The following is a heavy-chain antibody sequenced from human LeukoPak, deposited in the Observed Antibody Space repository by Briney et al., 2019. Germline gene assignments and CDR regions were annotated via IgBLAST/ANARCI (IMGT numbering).Heavy chain of an antibody. CDR3: ARGALRYSDY. CDR2: IYSGGST. D-gene: IGHD3-9*01. Sequence: GGSLRLSCAASGFTVSSNYMSWVRQAPGKGLEWVSVIYSGGSTYYAASVKGRFTISRDNAKNSLYLQMNSLRDEDTAVYYCARGALRYSDYWGQGTLVTVSS. J-gene: IGHJ4*02. CDR1: GFTVSSNY. V-gene: IGHV3-53*01.